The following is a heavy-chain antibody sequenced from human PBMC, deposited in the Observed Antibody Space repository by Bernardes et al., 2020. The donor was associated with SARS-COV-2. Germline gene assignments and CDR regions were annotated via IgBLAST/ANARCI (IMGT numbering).Heavy chain of an antibody. CDR2: IYHSESANSSP. Sequence: SETLSLTCAVSGGSVSSNNWWSWVHQPPGKGLEWIGEIYHSESANSSPNYNPSLKSRVTISVDQSKNQFSLKLSSVTAADTAVYYCASHCSGGSCYSFDYWGQGSLVTVSS. J-gene: IGHJ4*02. V-gene: IGHV4-4*02. CDR3: ASHCSGGSCYSFDY. D-gene: IGHD2-15*01. CDR1: GGSVSSNNW.